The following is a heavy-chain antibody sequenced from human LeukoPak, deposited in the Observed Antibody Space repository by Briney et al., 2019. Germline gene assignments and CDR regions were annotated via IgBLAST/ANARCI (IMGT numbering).Heavy chain of an antibody. CDR1: GFRFEVFG. J-gene: IGHJ4*01. V-gene: IGHV3-43*02. CDR2: TSAYGDGT. CDR3: AKDRSYYYDNSGLI. Sequence: PGGSLRLSCVVSGFRFEVFGMHCVRQAPGKGLEWVSLTSAYGDGTYYADSVKGRFTASRDNTKGALYLQMYSLTTEDTALYYCAKDRSYYYDNSGLIWGQGTLVTVSS. D-gene: IGHD3-22*01.